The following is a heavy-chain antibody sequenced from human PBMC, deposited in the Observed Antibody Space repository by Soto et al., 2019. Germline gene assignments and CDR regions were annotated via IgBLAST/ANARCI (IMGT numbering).Heavy chain of an antibody. V-gene: IGHV3-30*03. CDR2: ISYDGSNK. CDR1: GFTFSSYG. Sequence: LRLSCAASGFTFSSYGMHWVRQAPGKGLEWVAVISYDGSNKYYADSVKGRFTISRDNSKNTLYLQMNSLRAEDTAVYYCATGPYSSGWYGYWGQGTLVTVSS. CDR3: ATGPYSSGWYGY. J-gene: IGHJ4*02. D-gene: IGHD6-19*01.